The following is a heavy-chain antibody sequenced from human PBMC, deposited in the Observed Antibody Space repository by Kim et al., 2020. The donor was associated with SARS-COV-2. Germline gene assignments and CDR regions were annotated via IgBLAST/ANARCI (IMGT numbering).Heavy chain of an antibody. D-gene: IGHD3-16*02. V-gene: IGHV3-21*06. CDR3: AREPRVILGRTIRDDYG. CDR2: ISNTGTCI. CDR1: GFDFNTYN. Sequence: GGSLRLSCEASGFDFNTYNMNWVRQAPGKGLEWVAFISNTGTCIYYADSVKGRFIISRDNDKNSLYLQMNSLQAGDAAVYFCAREPRVILGRTIRDDYG. J-gene: IGHJ6*01.